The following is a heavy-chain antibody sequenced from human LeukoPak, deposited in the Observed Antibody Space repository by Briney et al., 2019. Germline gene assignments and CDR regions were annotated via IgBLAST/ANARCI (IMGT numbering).Heavy chain of an antibody. CDR1: GGTFISYA. V-gene: IGHV1-69*01. J-gene: IGHJ4*02. D-gene: IGHD6-19*01. Sequence: VKVSCKASGGTFISYAISWVRQAPGQGLEWMGGIIPNFGTANYAQKFQGRVTITADESTSTAYMELSSLRSEDTAVYYCARGEQWLDGRTYYFDYWGQGTLVTVSS. CDR2: IIPNFGTA. CDR3: ARGEQWLDGRTYYFDY.